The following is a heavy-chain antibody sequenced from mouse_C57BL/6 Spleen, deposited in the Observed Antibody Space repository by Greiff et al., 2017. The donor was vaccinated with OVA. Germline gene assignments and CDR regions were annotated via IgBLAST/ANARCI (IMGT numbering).Heavy chain of an antibody. D-gene: IGHD4-1*01. CDR2: IDPSDSYT. Sequence: VQLQQPGAELVKPGASVKLSCKASGYTFTSYWMQWVKQRPGQGLEWIGEIDPSDSYTNYNQKFKGKATLTVDTSSSTAYMQLSSLTSEDSAVYYCARGELGRDYWGQGTTLTDSS. V-gene: IGHV1-50*01. CDR1: GYTFTSYW. J-gene: IGHJ2*01. CDR3: ARGELGRDY.